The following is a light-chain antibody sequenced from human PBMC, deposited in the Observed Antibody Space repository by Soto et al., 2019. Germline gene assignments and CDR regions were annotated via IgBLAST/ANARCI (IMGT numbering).Light chain of an antibody. V-gene: IGKV3D-15*01. CDR1: QSVTNN. Sequence: EIVLTQSPATLSVSPGERAALSCRASQSVTNNLAWYQQKPGQPPRLLIFGASTRTTGIPARFSGSGSEAEFALSISTLQSEYVSVYYCQQYSGLPLTFGGGPKVEIK. J-gene: IGKJ4*01. CDR3: QQYSGLPLT. CDR2: GAS.